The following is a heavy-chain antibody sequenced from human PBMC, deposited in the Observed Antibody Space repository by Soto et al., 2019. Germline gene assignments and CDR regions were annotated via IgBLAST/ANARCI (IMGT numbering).Heavy chain of an antibody. Sequence: GGSLRLSCAASGFTVGSNYMSWVRQAPGKGLEWVSVIYSGGSTYYADSVKGRFTISRDNSKNTLYLQMNSLRAEDTAVYYCARDPRYYDFWSGYYYFDYWGQGTLVTVSS. CDR2: IYSGGST. V-gene: IGHV3-66*01. D-gene: IGHD3-3*01. CDR3: ARDPRYYDFWSGYYYFDY. J-gene: IGHJ4*02. CDR1: GFTVGSNY.